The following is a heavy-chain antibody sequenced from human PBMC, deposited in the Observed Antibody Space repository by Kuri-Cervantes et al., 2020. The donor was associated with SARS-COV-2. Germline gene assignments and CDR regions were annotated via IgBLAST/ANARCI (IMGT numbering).Heavy chain of an antibody. D-gene: IGHD3-22*01. V-gene: IGHV1-2*06. CDR1: GYTFTAYY. CDR2: IHPNDGAT. Sequence: ASVKVSCKTSGYTFTAYYVHWVRQAPGQGLEWMGRIHPNDGATNSAQKFQGRVTMTRDTSISTAYMELSRLRSDDTAVYHCAGSYFYDSSGYVMDYWGQGTLVTVSS. CDR3: AGSYFYDSSGYVMDY. J-gene: IGHJ4*02.